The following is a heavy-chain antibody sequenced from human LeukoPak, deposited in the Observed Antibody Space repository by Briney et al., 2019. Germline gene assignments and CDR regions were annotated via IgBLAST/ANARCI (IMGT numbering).Heavy chain of an antibody. D-gene: IGHD3-10*01. Sequence: SETLSLTCAVYGGSFSGYYWSWIRQPPGKGLEWIGEINHSGSTNFNPSLKSRVTISVDTSKNQFSLKLSSVTAADTAVYYCARVNGSGSSAFWGQGALVTVSS. CDR3: ARVNGSGSSAF. CDR2: INHSGST. V-gene: IGHV4-34*01. J-gene: IGHJ4*02. CDR1: GGSFSGYY.